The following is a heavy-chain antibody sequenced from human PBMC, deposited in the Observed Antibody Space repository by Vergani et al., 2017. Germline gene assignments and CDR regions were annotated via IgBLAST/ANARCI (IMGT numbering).Heavy chain of an antibody. Sequence: QLQLQESAPGLVKPSATLSLTCSVSGASIRISNYYWGWIRQPPGKGLEWIANIYYSGSTYSNPSLKSRVTISVATSRNQFSLKLSSVTAADTAVYFCAEQFTVEWLVKWGWFDPWGQGILVTVSS. CDR3: AEQFTVEWLVKWGWFDP. J-gene: IGHJ5*02. CDR2: IYYSGST. CDR1: GASIRISNYY. D-gene: IGHD6-19*01. V-gene: IGHV4-39*01.